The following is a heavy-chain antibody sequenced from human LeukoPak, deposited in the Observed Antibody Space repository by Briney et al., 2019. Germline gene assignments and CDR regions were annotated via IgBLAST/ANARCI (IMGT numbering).Heavy chain of an antibody. J-gene: IGHJ4*02. CDR1: GFTLSNYA. CDR3: ERDGY. V-gene: IGHV3-30*04. CDR2: ISYDGSDK. Sequence: GRSLRLSCATSGFTLSNYAMHWVRQAPGKGLEWVADISYDGSDKYYADSVRGRFTISRDDSKNTLYLQMNSLRAEDTAVYYCERDGYWGQGTLVTVSS.